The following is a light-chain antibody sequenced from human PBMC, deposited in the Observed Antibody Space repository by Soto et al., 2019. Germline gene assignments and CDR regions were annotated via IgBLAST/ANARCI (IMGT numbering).Light chain of an antibody. V-gene: IGKV1-5*01. J-gene: IGKJ4*01. CDR1: QSISSW. CDR3: QQYNRYSLT. CDR2: DAS. Sequence: DIQMTQSPSTLSASVGDRVTITCRASQSISSWLAWYQQKPGKAPKLLIYDASRLESGVPSRFSGIGSDTEFTLTINNLQPDDFATYHCQQYNRYSLTFGGGTKVEIK.